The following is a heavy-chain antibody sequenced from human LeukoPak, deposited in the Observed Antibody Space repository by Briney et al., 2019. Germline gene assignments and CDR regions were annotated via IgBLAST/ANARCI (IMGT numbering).Heavy chain of an antibody. CDR1: GFAFSSYE. V-gene: IGHV3-48*03. CDR3: ARALRTVWGYYFDY. D-gene: IGHD4-17*01. CDR2: ISSSGNTI. Sequence: GGSLRLSCAASGFAFSSYEMNWVRQAPGKGLEWVSYISSSGNTIYYADSVKGRFTISRDNAKNSLYLLMNSLRAEDTAVYYCARALRTVWGYYFDYWGQGTLVTVSS. J-gene: IGHJ4*02.